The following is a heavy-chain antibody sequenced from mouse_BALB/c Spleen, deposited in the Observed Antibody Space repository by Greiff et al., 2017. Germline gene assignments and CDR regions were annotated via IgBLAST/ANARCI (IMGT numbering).Heavy chain of an antibody. CDR1: GFTFSDYY. CDR2: ISDGGSYT. CDR3: ARGPYRYDGEPTY. D-gene: IGHD2-14*01. V-gene: IGHV5-4*02. Sequence: EVHLVESGGGLVKPGGSLKLSCAASGFTFSDYYMYWVRQTPEKRLEWVATISDGGSYTYYPDSVKGRFTISRDNAKNNLYLQMSSLKSEDTAMYYCARGPYRYDGEPTYWGQGTLVTVSA. J-gene: IGHJ3*01.